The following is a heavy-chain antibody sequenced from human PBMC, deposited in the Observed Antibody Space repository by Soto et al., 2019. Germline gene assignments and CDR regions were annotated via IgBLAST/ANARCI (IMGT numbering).Heavy chain of an antibody. J-gene: IGHJ6*02. D-gene: IGHD3-22*01. Sequence: QVPLVQSGAEVKKPGSSVKVSCKASGGTFSSYAISWVRQAPGQGLEWMGGIIPIFGTAKYAQKFQGRVTITADESTSTAYMELSSLRSEDTAVYYCARVNSNKLLLGYYYGMDVWGQGTTVTVSS. V-gene: IGHV1-69*01. CDR3: ARVNSNKLLLGYYYGMDV. CDR2: IIPIFGTA. CDR1: GGTFSSYA.